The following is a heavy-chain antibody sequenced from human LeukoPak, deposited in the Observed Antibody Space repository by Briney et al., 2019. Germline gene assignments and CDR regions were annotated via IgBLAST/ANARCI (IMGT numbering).Heavy chain of an antibody. CDR2: FSGSGGST. CDR3: AKDLFSIVVVPDAFDI. J-gene: IGHJ3*02. Sequence: PGGPLRLPCGASGFTFSSYAMSGVRRSPGKALEGVSAFSGSGGSTYYADSVKGRFTISRDNSKNTLYLPMSSLRAEDTAVYYCAKDLFSIVVVPDAFDIWGQGTMVTVSS. CDR1: GFTFSSYA. V-gene: IGHV3-23*01. D-gene: IGHD3-22*01.